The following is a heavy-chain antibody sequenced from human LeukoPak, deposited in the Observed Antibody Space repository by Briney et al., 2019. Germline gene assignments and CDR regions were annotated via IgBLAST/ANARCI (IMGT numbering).Heavy chain of an antibody. Sequence: SETLSLTCAVSGYSISSGYYWGWIPQPPGKGLEWIGSIYHSGSTYYNPSLKSRVTISVDTSKNQFSLKLSSVTAADTAVYYCARHGGVTQGADWFDPWGQGTLVTVSS. V-gene: IGHV4-38-2*01. CDR1: GYSISSGYY. J-gene: IGHJ5*02. D-gene: IGHD4-23*01. CDR2: IYHSGST. CDR3: ARHGGVTQGADWFDP.